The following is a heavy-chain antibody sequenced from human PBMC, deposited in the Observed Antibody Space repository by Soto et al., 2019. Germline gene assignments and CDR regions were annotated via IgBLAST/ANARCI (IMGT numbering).Heavy chain of an antibody. CDR2: IYYSGST. J-gene: IGHJ6*03. CDR3: ARGGISHWAYFYYMDV. V-gene: IGHV4-61*01. CDR1: GDSVSSGLYY. D-gene: IGHD2-21*01. Sequence: SETLSLTCTVSGDSVSSGLYYWGWVRQPPGKGLEWIGYIYYSGSTNYNPSLENRVTMSLATSKNQFSLTLKSVTAADTAVYYCARGGISHWAYFYYMDVWDRGTTVTVSS.